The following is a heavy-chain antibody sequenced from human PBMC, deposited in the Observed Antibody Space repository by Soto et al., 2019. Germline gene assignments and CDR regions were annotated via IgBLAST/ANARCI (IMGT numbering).Heavy chain of an antibody. Sequence: SEALSLTCTVSGGSISSYYWSWIRQPPGKGLEWIGYIYYSGSTNYNPSLKSRVTISVDTSKNQFSLKLSSVTAADTAVYYCARVSGYPGYYYYYGMDVWGQGTTVTVSS. CDR3: ARVSGYPGYYYYYGMDV. V-gene: IGHV4-59*01. CDR1: GGSISSYY. CDR2: IYYSGST. J-gene: IGHJ6*02. D-gene: IGHD3-22*01.